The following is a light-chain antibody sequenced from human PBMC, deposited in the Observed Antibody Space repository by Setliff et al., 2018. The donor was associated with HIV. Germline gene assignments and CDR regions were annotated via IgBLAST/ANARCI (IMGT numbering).Light chain of an antibody. J-gene: IGLJ3*02. V-gene: IGLV1-47*01. CDR1: TSNIGSNF. CDR3: ASWDDSLSGRV. CDR2: RNN. Sequence: QSVLPQPPSASGTPGQRVNISCSGSTSNIGSNFVYWYQQLPGTAPKLLIYRNNQRPSGVPDRFSGSKSGTSASLAISGVRSEDEADYYCASWDDSLSGRVFGGGTKVTVL.